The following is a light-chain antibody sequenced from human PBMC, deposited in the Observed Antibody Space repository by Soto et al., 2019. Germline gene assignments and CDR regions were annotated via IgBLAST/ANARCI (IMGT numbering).Light chain of an antibody. Sequence: QSVLTQPPSVSEAPRQRVTISCSGSSSNIGHYSVSWYQQLPGKAPKLLIHYDTLLPSGVSDRFSGSKSGTSASLAISGLQSDDEADYYCAAWDDSLNGVVFGGGTKLTVL. CDR2: YDT. CDR1: SSNIGHYS. J-gene: IGLJ2*01. CDR3: AAWDDSLNGVV. V-gene: IGLV1-36*01.